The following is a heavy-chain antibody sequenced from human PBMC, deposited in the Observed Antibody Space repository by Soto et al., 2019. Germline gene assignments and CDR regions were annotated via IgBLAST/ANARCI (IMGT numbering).Heavy chain of an antibody. J-gene: IGHJ4*02. Sequence: PSETLSLTFTVSDGSVNSHGNSWSWIRQPPGKTLEWIGYIYFTGGTNYNPSLKSRVTMSVDTSKSQFSLSLTSVTAADTAVYFCARALHDSRPYSSSSYFCSWGQGTLVTVSS. CDR2: IYFTGGT. D-gene: IGHD6-6*01. CDR3: ARALHDSRPYSSSSYFCS. V-gene: IGHV4-61*08. CDR1: DGSVNSHGNS.